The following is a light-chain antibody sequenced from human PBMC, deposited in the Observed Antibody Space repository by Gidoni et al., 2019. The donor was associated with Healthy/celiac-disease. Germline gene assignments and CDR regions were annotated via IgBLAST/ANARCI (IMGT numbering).Light chain of an antibody. V-gene: IGKV4-1*01. CDR1: QSVFYSSNNKNY. Sequence: DILMTPSPDSLAVSLCERATINCKSSQSVFYSSNNKNYLAWYQQKPGQPPKLLIYWASTRESGVPDRFSGSGSGTDFTLNISSLQAEDVAGYYCQQYYSTPQTFGQGTKVEIK. J-gene: IGKJ1*01. CDR2: WAS. CDR3: QQYYSTPQT.